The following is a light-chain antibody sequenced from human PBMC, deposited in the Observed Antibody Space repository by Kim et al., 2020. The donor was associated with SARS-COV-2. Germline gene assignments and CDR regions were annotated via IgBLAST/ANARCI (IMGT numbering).Light chain of an antibody. V-gene: IGKV1-27*01. CDR1: QDFSNY. J-gene: IGKJ1*01. CDR3: QKCDSAPWT. CDR2: AAS. Sequence: SSVGDKVTITCLTSQDFSNYLALFQLKPGKAPKLLIYAASALQPGVPSRFRCSGSGTDFNLTVTSLRAEDVATYYCQKCDSAPWTFGQGTKVDIK.